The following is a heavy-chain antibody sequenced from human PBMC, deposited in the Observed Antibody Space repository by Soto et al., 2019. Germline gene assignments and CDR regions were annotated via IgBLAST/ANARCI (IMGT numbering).Heavy chain of an antibody. CDR3: ARHVNHFWSAYFLIDF. Sequence: ETLSLTCTVSSDSIDSTTYYWGWIRQPPGKGLEWIGSIYSSGSTNYNPSLKSRLTISVDTSKNQFSLKLSSVTAADTAVYYCARHVNHFWSAYFLIDFWGRGPLVTVS. V-gene: IGHV4-39*01. J-gene: IGHJ4*01. CDR2: IYSSGST. D-gene: IGHD3-3*02. CDR1: SDSIDSTTYY.